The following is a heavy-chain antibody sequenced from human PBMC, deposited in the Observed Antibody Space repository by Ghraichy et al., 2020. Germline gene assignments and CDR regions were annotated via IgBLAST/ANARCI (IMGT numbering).Heavy chain of an antibody. CDR2: ISPDGSTK. Sequence: LSLTCVASGFTFSSYWMDWVRQAPGKGLEWVATISPDGSTKFYVDSVKGRFTISRDNGENSMSLHMNSLREEDTAVYYCTRDPGVAAAATVGYFDLWGQRSLVAVSS. V-gene: IGHV3-7*03. J-gene: IGHJ4*02. CDR1: GFTFSSYW. CDR3: TRDPGVAAAATVGYFDL. D-gene: IGHD6-25*01.